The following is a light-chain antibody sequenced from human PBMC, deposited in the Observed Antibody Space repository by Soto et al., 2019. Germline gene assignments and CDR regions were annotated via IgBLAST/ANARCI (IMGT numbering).Light chain of an antibody. CDR3: CSYVGARRYV. CDR1: ISDVGSSNL. J-gene: IGLJ1*01. V-gene: IGLV2-23*01. Sequence: QSVLTQPASVSGSPGQSITISCAGSISDVGSSNLVSWYQQHPGKVPKLIIYEGNRRPSGVSSRFSGSNSGKTASLTTSGLQAEDEADYYCCSYVGARRYVFVIATKLTVL. CDR2: EGN.